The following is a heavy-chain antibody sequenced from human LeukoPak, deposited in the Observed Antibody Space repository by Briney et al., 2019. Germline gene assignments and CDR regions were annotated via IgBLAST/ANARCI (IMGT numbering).Heavy chain of an antibody. V-gene: IGHV1-69*13. Sequence: SVKVSCKASGGTFTSYAFNWVRLAPGQGLERMGRIIPVFGTTNLALKFQGRVTITADEYTRTAYMELSSLRSEDTAVYFCARGTGTGTYLDYWGQGTLVTVSS. CDR2: IIPVFGTT. CDR3: ARGTGTGTYLDY. J-gene: IGHJ4*02. CDR1: GGTFTSYA. D-gene: IGHD3/OR15-3a*01.